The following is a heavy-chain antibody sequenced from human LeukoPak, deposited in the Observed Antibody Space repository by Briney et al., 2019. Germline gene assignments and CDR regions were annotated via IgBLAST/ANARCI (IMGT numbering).Heavy chain of an antibody. Sequence: PGGSPRLSCAASGFTFDDYGMSWVRQAPGKGLEWVSGINWNGGSTGYADSVKGRFTISRDNAKNSLYLQMNSLRAEDTALYYCARNDYYDSSGYYYVDPYYFDYWGQGTLVTVSS. J-gene: IGHJ4*02. V-gene: IGHV3-20*04. CDR1: GFTFDDYG. D-gene: IGHD3-22*01. CDR3: ARNDYYDSSGYYYVDPYYFDY. CDR2: INWNGGST.